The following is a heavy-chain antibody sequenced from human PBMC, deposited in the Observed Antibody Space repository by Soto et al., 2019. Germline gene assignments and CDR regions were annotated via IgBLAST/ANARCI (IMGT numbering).Heavy chain of an antibody. V-gene: IGHV3-23*01. Sequence: TGGSLRLSCAASGFTFSSYAMSWVRQAPGKGLEWVSAISGSGGSTYYADSVKGRFTISRDNSKNTLYLQMNSLRAEDTAVYYCAKPIVLMVYAIRLDAFDIWGQGTMVTVSS. J-gene: IGHJ3*02. CDR2: ISGSGGST. CDR1: GFTFSSYA. CDR3: AKPIVLMVYAIRLDAFDI. D-gene: IGHD2-8*01.